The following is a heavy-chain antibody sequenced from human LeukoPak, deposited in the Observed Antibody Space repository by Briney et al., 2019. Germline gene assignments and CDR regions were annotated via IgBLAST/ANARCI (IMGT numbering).Heavy chain of an antibody. V-gene: IGHV1-2*02. CDR3: ARDPDPPYYYDSSDSEGFDY. CDR1: GYTFTGYY. CDR2: INPNSGGT. J-gene: IGHJ4*02. D-gene: IGHD3-22*01. Sequence: ASVKVSCKASGYTFTGYYMHWVRQAPGQGLEWMGWINPNSGGTNYAQKFQGRVTMTRDTSISTAYMELSRLRSDDTAVYYCARDPDPPYYYDSSDSEGFDYWGQGTLVTVSS.